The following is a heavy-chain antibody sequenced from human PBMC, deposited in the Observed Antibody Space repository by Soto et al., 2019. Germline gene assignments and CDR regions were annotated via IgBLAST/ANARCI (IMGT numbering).Heavy chain of an antibody. CDR3: AGGHGGVVATH. J-gene: IGHJ4*02. CDR1: GGSLSGYY. D-gene: IGHD5-12*01. Sequence: QVQLQQWGAGLLKPSETLSLNCAVTGGSLSGYYWSWIRQPPGKGLEWIGEVKDGGHTNYSPSLRGRVTISSHTPNNQFSLRLNSVTAADTGVYYRAGGHGGVVATHWDQGSLVTVSS. V-gene: IGHV4-34*01. CDR2: VKDGGHT.